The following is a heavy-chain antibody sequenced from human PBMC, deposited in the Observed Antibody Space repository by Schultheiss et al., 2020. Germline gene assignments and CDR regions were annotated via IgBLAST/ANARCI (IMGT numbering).Heavy chain of an antibody. J-gene: IGHJ3*02. V-gene: IGHV3-23*01. CDR3: AKDDTYDSSGYYYSNAFDI. Sequence: GGSLRLSCAASGFTFSSYAMSWVRQAPGKGLEWVSAISGSGGSTYYADSVKGRFTISRDNSKNTLYLQMNSLRAEDTAVYYCAKDDTYDSSGYYYSNAFDIWGQGTMVTVSS. CDR2: ISGSGGST. D-gene: IGHD3-22*01. CDR1: GFTFSSYA.